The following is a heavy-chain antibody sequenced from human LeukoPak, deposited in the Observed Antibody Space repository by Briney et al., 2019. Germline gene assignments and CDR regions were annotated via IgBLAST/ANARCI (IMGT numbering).Heavy chain of an antibody. Sequence: SETLSLTCAVYGGSFSGYYWSWIRQPPGKGLEWIGEINHSGSTNYNPPLKSRATISVDTSKNQFSLKLSSVTAADTAVYYCARGYYGSGSYIDYWGQGTLVTVSS. CDR2: INHSGST. V-gene: IGHV4-34*01. CDR3: ARGYYGSGSYIDY. CDR1: GGSFSGYY. J-gene: IGHJ4*02. D-gene: IGHD3-10*01.